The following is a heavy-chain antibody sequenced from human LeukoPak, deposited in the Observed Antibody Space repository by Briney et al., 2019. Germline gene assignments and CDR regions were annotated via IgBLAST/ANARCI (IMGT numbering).Heavy chain of an antibody. J-gene: IGHJ5*02. CDR3: AKGSGSGWYGWFAP. Sequence: GESLRLSCAASRFTISNYAMYWVRQPPGKGLEWVSTIDASGGATYYADSVKDRFTISRDNSKNTFYLQMNSLRAEDTAVYFCAKGSGSGWYGWFAPWGQGTLVTVSS. V-gene: IGHV3-23*01. CDR2: IDASGGAT. CDR1: RFTISNYA. D-gene: IGHD6-19*01.